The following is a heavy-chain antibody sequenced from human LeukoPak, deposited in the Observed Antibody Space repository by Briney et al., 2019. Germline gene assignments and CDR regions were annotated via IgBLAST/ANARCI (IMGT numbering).Heavy chain of an antibody. CDR3: ARDQYYYGSGSYGLDY. CDR2: IYTSGST. CDR1: GGSISSYY. D-gene: IGHD3-10*01. J-gene: IGHJ4*02. V-gene: IGHV4-4*07. Sequence: SETLSLTCTVSGGSISSYYWSWIRQPAGKGLEWIGRIYTSGSTNYNPSLKSRVTMSVDTSKNQFSLKLSSVTAAGTAVYYCARDQYYYGSGSYGLDYWGQGTLVTVSS.